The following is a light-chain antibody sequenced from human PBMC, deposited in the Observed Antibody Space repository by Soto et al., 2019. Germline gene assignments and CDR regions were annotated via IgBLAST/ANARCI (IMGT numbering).Light chain of an antibody. CDR3: QQCFSIPPT. J-gene: IGKJ1*01. CDR1: HSIDNY. CDR2: AAS. Sequence: DIKMTQSPSSRSASVGDRVTITCRASHSIDNYLSWYQQKPGKAPKLLIYAASNLQRGVSSRFSGSGSGTDFTLTIDSLQPDDFAIYYCQQCFSIPPTFGHGTKVDI. V-gene: IGKV1-39*01.